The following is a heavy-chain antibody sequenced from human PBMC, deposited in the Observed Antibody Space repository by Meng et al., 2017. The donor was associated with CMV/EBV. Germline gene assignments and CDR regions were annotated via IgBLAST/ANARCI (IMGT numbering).Heavy chain of an antibody. CDR1: GGTFSSYA. Sequence: SVKVSCKASGGTFSSYAISWVRHAPGQGLECMGGIIPIFGTANYAQKFQGRVTITTDASTSTAYMELSSLRSEDTAVYYCARDYAYGGNLAEYFQHWGQGTLVTVSS. CDR2: IIPIFGTA. D-gene: IGHD4/OR15-4a*01. CDR3: ARDYAYGGNLAEYFQH. J-gene: IGHJ1*01. V-gene: IGHV1-69*05.